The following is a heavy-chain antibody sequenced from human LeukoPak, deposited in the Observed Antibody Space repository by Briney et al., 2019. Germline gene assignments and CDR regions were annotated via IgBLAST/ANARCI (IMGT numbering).Heavy chain of an antibody. D-gene: IGHD4-11*01. V-gene: IGHV1-46*01. CDR1: GYTFTSYY. CDR2: INPSGGST. CDR3: ARDPMTTPSYYYMDV. Sequence: ASVKVSCKASGYTFTSYYMHWVRQAPGQGLEWMGIINPSGGSTSYAQKFQGRVTMTRDMSTSTVYMELSSLRSEGTAVYYCARDPMTTPSYYYMDVWGKGTTVTVSS. J-gene: IGHJ6*03.